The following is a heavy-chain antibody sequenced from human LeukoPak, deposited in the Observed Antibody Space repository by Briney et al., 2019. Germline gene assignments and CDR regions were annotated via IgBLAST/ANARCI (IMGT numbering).Heavy chain of an antibody. CDR3: ARHYGGNFPWYFDY. D-gene: IGHD4-23*01. J-gene: IGHJ4*02. CDR1: GGSISSSSYY. Sequence: SETLSLTCTVSGGSISSSSYYWGWIRQPPGKGLEWIGSIYYSGSTYYNPSLKSRVTISVDTSKNQFSLKLSSATAADTAVYYCARHYGGNFPWYFDYWGQGTLVTVSS. CDR2: IYYSGST. V-gene: IGHV4-39*01.